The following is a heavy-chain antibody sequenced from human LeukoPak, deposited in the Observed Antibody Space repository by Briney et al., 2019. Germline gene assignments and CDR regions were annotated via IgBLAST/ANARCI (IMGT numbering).Heavy chain of an antibody. D-gene: IGHD2-2*01. CDR1: GFTFSSYW. Sequence: PGGSLRLSCAASGFTFSSYWMNWVRQAPGKGLEWVANIKQDGSEKHYVDSVKGRFTISRDNAKNSLYLQMNSLRAEDTAVYYCARGSSTHGEYYFDYWGQGTLVTVSS. J-gene: IGHJ4*02. CDR2: IKQDGSEK. V-gene: IGHV3-7*01. CDR3: ARGSSTHGEYYFDY.